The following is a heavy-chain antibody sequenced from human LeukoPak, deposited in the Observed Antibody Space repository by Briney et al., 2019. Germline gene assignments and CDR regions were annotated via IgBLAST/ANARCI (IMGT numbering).Heavy chain of an antibody. J-gene: IGHJ4*02. V-gene: IGHV3-23*01. CDR1: GFTFRSYS. CDR2: VSGGDPNK. D-gene: IGHD3-16*01. Sequence: GSLRLSCAASGFTFRSYSMNWVRQAPGQGLEWVSAVSGGDPNKYYADSVKGRFTISRDNSKNTLYLQMNSLRAEDTAIYYCAKDVAGSGSYGFDYWGQGTLVTVSS. CDR3: AKDVAGSGSYGFDY.